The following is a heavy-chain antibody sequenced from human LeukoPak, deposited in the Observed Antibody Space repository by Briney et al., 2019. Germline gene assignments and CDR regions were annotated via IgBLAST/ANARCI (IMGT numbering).Heavy chain of an antibody. CDR1: GFTFSSYA. D-gene: IGHD3-22*01. V-gene: IGHV3-23*01. Sequence: GGSLRLSCAASGFTFSSYAISWVRRAPGKGLEWVSAISGSGDSTYFSDSVKGRFTISRENSKNTLSVQMNSMRAEDTAVYYCAKPLVSDYYASSGYWGYWGQGTLVTVPS. CDR2: ISGSGDST. J-gene: IGHJ4*02. CDR3: AKPLVSDYYASSGYWGY.